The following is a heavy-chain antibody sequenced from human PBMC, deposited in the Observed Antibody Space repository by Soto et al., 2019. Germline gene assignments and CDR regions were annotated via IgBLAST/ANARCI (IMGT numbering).Heavy chain of an antibody. V-gene: IGHV3-23*01. CDR2: ISGSGGST. J-gene: IGHJ4*02. Sequence: GSLRLSCAASGFTFSSYAMSWVRQAPGKGLEWVSAISGSGGSTYYADSVKGRFTISRDNSKNTLYLQMNSLRAEDTAVYYCTTPLTYCGGDCYPTFFDYWGQGTLVTVSS. D-gene: IGHD2-21*02. CDR1: GFTFSSYA. CDR3: TTPLTYCGGDCYPTFFDY.